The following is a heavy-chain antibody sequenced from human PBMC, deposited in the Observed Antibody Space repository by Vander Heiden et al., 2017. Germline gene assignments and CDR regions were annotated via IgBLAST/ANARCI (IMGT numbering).Heavy chain of an antibody. CDR2: ISWNSGGI. D-gene: IGHD3-10*02. CDR1: GFLFRDYA. J-gene: IGHJ6*02. Sequence: EVRLVESGVGLVQPGRSLRLSCAASGFLFRDYALHWVRQAPGKGLEWVSSISWNSGGIAYGDSVKGRFTISRDNAKNSLYLQMSSLRAEDTALYYCAKDVKLGTMFSYYYYGMDVWGQGTTVTVSS. V-gene: IGHV3-9*01. CDR3: AKDVKLGTMFSYYYYGMDV.